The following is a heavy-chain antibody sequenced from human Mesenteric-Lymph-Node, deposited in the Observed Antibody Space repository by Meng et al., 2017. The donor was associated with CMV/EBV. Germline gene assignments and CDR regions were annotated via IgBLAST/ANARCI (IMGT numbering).Heavy chain of an antibody. CDR1: GFTFSSYG. Sequence: GGSLRLSCAASGFTFSSYGMHWVRQAPGKGLEWVAFIRYDGSNKYYADSVKGRFTISRDNSKNTLYLQMNSLRDEDTAVYYCAKDRVEEDYYHYYGMDVWGQGTTVTVSS. CDR3: AKDRVEEDYYHYYGMDV. D-gene: IGHD1-1*01. CDR2: IRYDGSNK. J-gene: IGHJ6*02. V-gene: IGHV3-30*02.